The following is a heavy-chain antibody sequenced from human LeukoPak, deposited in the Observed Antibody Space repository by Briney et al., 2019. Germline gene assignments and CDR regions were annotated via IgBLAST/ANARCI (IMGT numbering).Heavy chain of an antibody. CDR2: FDPGAGEI. CDR3: AAGGIYSLLDY. J-gene: IGHJ4*02. V-gene: IGHV1-24*01. Sequence: VASVKVSCKVSGDTLGELTMHWVRQAPGKGLEWMGGFDPGAGEILYAQQFQGRVTMTEDTSTDTAYMELTSLRSEDSGVYFCAAGGIYSLLDYWGQGTLVTVSS. CDR1: GDTLGELT. D-gene: IGHD3-10*01.